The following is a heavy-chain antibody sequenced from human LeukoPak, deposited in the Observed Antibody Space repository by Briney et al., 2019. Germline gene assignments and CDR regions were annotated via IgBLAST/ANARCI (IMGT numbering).Heavy chain of an antibody. CDR2: IYYSGST. Sequence: SETLSLTCTVSGDSINRSSYYWGWIRQPPGKGLEWIGSIYYSGSTYYNPSLKSRVTISVDTSKNQFSLRLSSVTAADTAVYYCAALLGQFDYWGQGTLVTASS. CDR1: GDSINRSSYY. D-gene: IGHD2-8*02. CDR3: AALLGQFDY. J-gene: IGHJ4*02. V-gene: IGHV4-39*01.